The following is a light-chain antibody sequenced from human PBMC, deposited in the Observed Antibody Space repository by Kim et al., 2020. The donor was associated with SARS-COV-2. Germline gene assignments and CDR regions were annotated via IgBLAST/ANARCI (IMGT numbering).Light chain of an antibody. V-gene: IGKV3-20*01. J-gene: IGKJ2*03. Sequence: EIVLTQSPGTLSLSPGENATLSCRASQSVSTSLAWFHHRPGQSPRLLISGASNRATGIPDRFSGSGSGTDFTLTISRLEPEDFTVYYCHHHVSSPYSFGQGTRLEI. CDR3: HHHVSSPYS. CDR1: QSVSTS. CDR2: GAS.